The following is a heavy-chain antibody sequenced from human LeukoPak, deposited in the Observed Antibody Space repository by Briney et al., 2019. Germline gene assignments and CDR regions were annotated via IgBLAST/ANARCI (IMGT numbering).Heavy chain of an antibody. Sequence: PGGSLRLSCAASGFSFSSYAMSWVRQAPGKGLEWIGEINHSGSTNYNPSLKSRVTISVDTSKNQFSLKLSSVTAADTAVYYCARGRRYYDSSGYYTRMFDYWGQGTLVTVSS. CDR3: ARGRRYYDSSGYYTRMFDY. V-gene: IGHV4-34*01. CDR2: INHSGST. J-gene: IGHJ4*02. D-gene: IGHD3-22*01. CDR1: GFSFSSYA.